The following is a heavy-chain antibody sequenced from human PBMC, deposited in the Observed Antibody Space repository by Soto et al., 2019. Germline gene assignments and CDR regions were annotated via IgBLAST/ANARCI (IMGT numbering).Heavy chain of an antibody. V-gene: IGHV4-34*01. CDR2: INHSGST. Sequence: PSETLSLTCAVYGGSFSGYYWSWIRQPPGKGLEWIGEINHSGSTNYNPSLKSRVTISVDTSKNQFSLKLSSVTTADTAVYYCARGQSPRIAVAGTYYYYYGMDVGGQGTTVTVSS. J-gene: IGHJ6*02. D-gene: IGHD6-19*01. CDR3: ARGQSPRIAVAGTYYYYYGMDV. CDR1: GGSFSGYY.